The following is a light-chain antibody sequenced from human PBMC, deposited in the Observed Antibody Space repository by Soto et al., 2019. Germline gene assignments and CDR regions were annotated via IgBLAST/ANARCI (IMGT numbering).Light chain of an antibody. J-gene: IGLJ2*01. CDR3: SSYTSSNTLI. CDR1: SSDVGGYNY. Sequence: QSALIQPASVSGSRGQSITISCTGASSDVGGYNYVSWYQQFPGRAPKVMIYEVTNRPSGVSNRFSGSKSGNTASLTISGLQAEDEADYYCSSYTSSNTLIFGGGTKLPVL. CDR2: EVT. V-gene: IGLV2-14*01.